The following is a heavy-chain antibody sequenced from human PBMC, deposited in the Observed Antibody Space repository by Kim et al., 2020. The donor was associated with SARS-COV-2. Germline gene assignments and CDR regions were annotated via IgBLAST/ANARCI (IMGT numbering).Heavy chain of an antibody. CDR1: GFTYSVYA. CDR2: LTGNSAHT. D-gene: IGHD3-3*02. V-gene: IGHV3-23*01. Sequence: GGSLRLSCAASGFTYSVYAMAWVRQTPGKGLEWVSSLTGNSAHTYYADSVRGRFTIFRDNSKTTLYLQMNSLGVEDTGIYYCVKERISGAPQVDAVDYWG. J-gene: IGHJ4*01. CDR3: VKERISGAPQVDAVDY.